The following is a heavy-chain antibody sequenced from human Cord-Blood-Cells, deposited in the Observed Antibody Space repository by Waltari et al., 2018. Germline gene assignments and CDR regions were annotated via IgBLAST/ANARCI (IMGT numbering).Heavy chain of an antibody. J-gene: IGHJ5*02. D-gene: IGHD3-10*01. CDR2: IIPIFGTA. V-gene: IGHV1-69*06. CDR3: ARGNYGSGSNWFDP. CDR1: GGTFSSYA. Sequence: QVQLVQSGAEVKKPGSSVKVSCKASGGTFSSYAISWVRQAPGQGLEWMGGIIPIFGTANYAQKFQDRVTITADKSTSTAYMGLSSLRSEETAVYYCARGNYGSGSNWFDPWGQGTLVTVSS.